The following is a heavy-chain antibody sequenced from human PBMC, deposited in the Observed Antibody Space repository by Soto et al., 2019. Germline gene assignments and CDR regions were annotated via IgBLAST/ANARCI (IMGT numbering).Heavy chain of an antibody. Sequence: EVQLLESGGGLVQPGGSLRLSCAASGFTFSSYAMNWVRQAPGKGLEWVSVISGSGGSTYYADAVKGRFTISRDNSKNTLYLQMNSLRAEDTAVYYCAKRTVGWYFDLWGRGTLVTVTS. V-gene: IGHV3-23*01. D-gene: IGHD4-17*01. CDR1: GFTFSSYA. CDR2: ISGSGGST. J-gene: IGHJ2*01. CDR3: AKRTVGWYFDL.